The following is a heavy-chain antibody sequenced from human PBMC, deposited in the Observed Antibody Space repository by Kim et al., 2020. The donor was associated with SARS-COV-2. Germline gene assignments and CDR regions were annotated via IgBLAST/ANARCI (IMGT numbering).Heavy chain of an antibody. CDR2: FDPEDGET. V-gene: IGHV1-24*01. Sequence: ASVKVSCKVSGYTLTELSMHWVRQAPGKGLEWMGGFDPEDGETIYAQKFQGRVTMTEDTSTDTAYMELSSLRSEDTAVYYCATGDYGDYTTRTWGQGTLVTVSS. CDR3: ATGDYGDYTTRT. D-gene: IGHD4-17*01. CDR1: GYTLTELS. J-gene: IGHJ4*02.